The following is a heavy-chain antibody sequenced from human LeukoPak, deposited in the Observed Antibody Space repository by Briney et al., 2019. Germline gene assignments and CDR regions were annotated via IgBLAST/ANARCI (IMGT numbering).Heavy chain of an antibody. CDR2: ISGSGGST. CDR3: AKGSTVVTPDAFDI. V-gene: IGHV3-23*01. J-gene: IGHJ3*02. D-gene: IGHD4-23*01. Sequence: GGPLRLSCAASGYTFCSYAMSWVRQAPGKGLEWVSAISGSGGSTYYADSVKGGFTISRNNSKNTLYLQMNCLRAEDTAVYYCAKGSTVVTPDAFDIWGQGTMVTVSS. CDR1: GYTFCSYA.